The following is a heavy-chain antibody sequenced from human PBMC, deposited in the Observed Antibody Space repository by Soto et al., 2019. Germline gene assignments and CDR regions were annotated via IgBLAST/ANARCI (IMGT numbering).Heavy chain of an antibody. D-gene: IGHD2-15*01. CDR2: IGNTLDTI. CDR3: ARGDCSGGSCYGIDV. CDR1: GFAFSGHT. V-gene: IGHV3-48*02. J-gene: IGHJ6*02. Sequence: GSSLRLSCAGSGFAFSGHTMNWVRQAPGKGLEWVAYIGNTLDTIYYADSVKGRFIIARDDAMKSVFLHMSSLRDDDTAVYYCARGDCSGGSCYGIDVWGRGTTVTVSS.